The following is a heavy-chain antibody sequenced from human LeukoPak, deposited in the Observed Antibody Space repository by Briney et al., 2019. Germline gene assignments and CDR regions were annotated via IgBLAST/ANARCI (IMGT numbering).Heavy chain of an antibody. CDR2: IYYSGST. D-gene: IGHD1-1*01. J-gene: IGHJ5*02. CDR3: ARVERSLAWFDP. CDR1: GGSISSGGYY. V-gene: IGHV4-31*03. Sequence: SETLSLTCIVSGGSISSGGYYWSWIRQHPGKGLEWIGYIYYSGSTYYNSSLRSRVTISVDTSKNQFSLKLSSVNAADTAVYYCARVERSLAWFDPWGQGTLVTVSS.